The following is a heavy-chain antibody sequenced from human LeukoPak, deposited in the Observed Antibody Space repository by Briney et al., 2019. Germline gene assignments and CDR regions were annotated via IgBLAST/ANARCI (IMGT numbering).Heavy chain of an antibody. Sequence: SETLSLTCTVSGGSISSGDYYWSWIRQPPGKGLEWIGYIYYSGSTNYNPSLKSRVTISVDTSKNQFSLKLSSVTAADTAVYYCARNVGATIFDYWGQGTLVTVSS. V-gene: IGHV4-61*08. CDR1: GGSISSGDYY. CDR3: ARNVGATIFDY. CDR2: IYYSGST. D-gene: IGHD1-26*01. J-gene: IGHJ4*02.